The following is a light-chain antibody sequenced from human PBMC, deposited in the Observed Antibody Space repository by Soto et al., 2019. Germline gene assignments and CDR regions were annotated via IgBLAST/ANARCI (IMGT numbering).Light chain of an antibody. CDR1: QSISSY. Sequence: EIVMTQSPATLSVSPGERATLSCRASQSISSYLAWYQQKPGQAPRLLIYDASTRATGIPARFSGSGSGTEFTLTISSLQSEDFAVYYCQHYSNWPLAFGGGTKVEIK. J-gene: IGKJ4*01. V-gene: IGKV3-15*01. CDR3: QHYSNWPLA. CDR2: DAS.